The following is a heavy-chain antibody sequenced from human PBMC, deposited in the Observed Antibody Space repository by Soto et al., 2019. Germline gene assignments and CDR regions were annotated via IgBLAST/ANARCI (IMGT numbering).Heavy chain of an antibody. CDR1: GGSISSSNW. CDR2: IYHSGST. D-gene: IGHD3-9*01. CDR3: ASAYYDILTGYYKTPGGHYYGMDV. V-gene: IGHV4-4*02. Sequence: SETLSLTCAVSGGSISSSNWWSWVRQPPGKGLKWIGEIYHSGSTNYNPSLKSRVTISVDTSKNQFSLKLSSVTAADTAVYYCASAYYDILTGYYKTPGGHYYGMDVWGQGTTVTVSS. J-gene: IGHJ6*02.